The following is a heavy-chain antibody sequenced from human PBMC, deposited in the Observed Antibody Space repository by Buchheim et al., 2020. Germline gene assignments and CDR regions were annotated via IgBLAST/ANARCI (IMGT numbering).Heavy chain of an antibody. J-gene: IGHJ6*02. CDR3: ARQWGIAVAGSYYYYGMDV. V-gene: IGHV4-39*01. Sequence: QLQLQESGPGLVKPSETLSLTCTVSGGSISSSSYYWGWIRQPPGKGLEWTGSIYYSGSTYYNPSLKRRVTISVDTSKNQFSLKLSSVTAADTAVYYCARQWGIAVAGSYYYYGMDVWGQGTT. D-gene: IGHD6-19*01. CDR2: IYYSGST. CDR1: GGSISSSSYY.